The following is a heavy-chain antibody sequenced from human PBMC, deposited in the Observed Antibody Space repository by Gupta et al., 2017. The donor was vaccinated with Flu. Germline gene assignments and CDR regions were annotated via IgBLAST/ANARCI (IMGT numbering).Heavy chain of an antibody. V-gene: IGHV4-39*01. D-gene: IGHD3-10*01. J-gene: IGHJ4*02. CDR2: IYYSGST. CDR3: ARQSGGRTMVRGVIVSY. Sequence: GWIRQPPGKGLEWIGSIYYSGSTYYNPSLKSRVTISVDTSKNQFSLKLSSVTAADTAVYYCARQSGGRTMVRGVIVSYWGQGTLVTVSS.